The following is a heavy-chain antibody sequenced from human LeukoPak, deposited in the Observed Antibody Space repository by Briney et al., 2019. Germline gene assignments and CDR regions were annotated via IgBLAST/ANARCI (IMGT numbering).Heavy chain of an antibody. D-gene: IGHD5-12*01. CDR3: ASERTGKVARY. CDR2: IKQDGSEE. J-gene: IGHJ4*02. V-gene: IGHV3-7*05. CDR1: GFTFSSYX. Sequence: GGSLRLSCAASGFTFSSYXMXXXRQAPGKXXXXVANIKQDGSEEYYXDSVKGXFTISRDNAKNSLYLQMNSLRAKDTAVYYCASERTGKVARYWGQGTLVTVSS.